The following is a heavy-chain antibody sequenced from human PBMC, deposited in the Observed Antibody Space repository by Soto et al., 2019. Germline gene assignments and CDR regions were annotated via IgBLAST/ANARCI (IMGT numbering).Heavy chain of an antibody. D-gene: IGHD3-22*01. Sequence: PSETLSLTCTASGYSISSGYYWGWIRQPPGKGLEWLGSIYHGGSTYYNPSLKGLVTISVDTSKDHSSLKLSFVTAAVTAVYYCVSECGSGYYGRPNYGMDVWGQGTTVTVSS. V-gene: IGHV4-38-2*02. CDR2: IYHGGST. J-gene: IGHJ6*02. CDR1: GYSISSGYY. CDR3: VSECGSGYYGRPNYGMDV.